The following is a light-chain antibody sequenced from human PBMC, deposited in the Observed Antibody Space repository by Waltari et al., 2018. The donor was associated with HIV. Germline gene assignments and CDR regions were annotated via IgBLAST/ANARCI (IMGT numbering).Light chain of an antibody. CDR1: SSDSGGYDY. CDR2: EVN. V-gene: IGLV2-14*01. J-gene: IGLJ1*01. CDR3: SSYTSVTTSYV. Sequence: QSALTQPASVSGSLGQSITIPCTGTSSDSGGYDYVSLYQQHPGKAPKLLIYEVNNRPSGVSNRFSGSKSGNTASLTISGLQAEDEADYYCSSYTSVTTSYVFGTGTNVTVL.